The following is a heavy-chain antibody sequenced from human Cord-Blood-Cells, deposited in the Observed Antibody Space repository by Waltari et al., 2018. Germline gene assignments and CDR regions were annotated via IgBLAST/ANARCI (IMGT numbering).Heavy chain of an antibody. CDR2: IYWNDDK. V-gene: IGHV2-5*01. J-gene: IGHJ3*02. D-gene: IGHD7-27*01. Sequence: QITLKESGPTLVKPTQTLPLTCTFPGFSLSTSGVGVGWIRQPPGKALEWLALIYWNDDKRYSPSRKGRLTITKDTSKNQVVLTMTNMDPVDTATYYCAHSDPQLTGDAFDIWGQGTMVTVSS. CDR1: GFSLSTSGVG. CDR3: AHSDPQLTGDAFDI.